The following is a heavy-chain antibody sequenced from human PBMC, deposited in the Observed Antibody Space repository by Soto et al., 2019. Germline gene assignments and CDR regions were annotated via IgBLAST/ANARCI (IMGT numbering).Heavy chain of an antibody. CDR3: ARDLRRTIFGVVTNWFDP. CDR1: GGSISSYY. J-gene: IGHJ5*02. D-gene: IGHD3-3*01. Sequence: SETLSLTCTVSGGSISSYYWSWIRQPAGKGLEWIGRIYTSGSTNYNPSLKSRVTMSVDTSKNQFSLKLSSVTAADTAVYYCARDLRRTIFGVVTNWFDPWGQGTLVTVSS. CDR2: IYTSGST. V-gene: IGHV4-4*07.